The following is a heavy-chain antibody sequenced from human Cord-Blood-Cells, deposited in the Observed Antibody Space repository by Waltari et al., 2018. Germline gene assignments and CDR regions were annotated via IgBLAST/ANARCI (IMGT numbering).Heavy chain of an antibody. CDR2: IWYDGSNK. D-gene: IGHD4-17*01. V-gene: IGHV3-33*01. CDR3: ARGGGSTGTTQDY. J-gene: IGHJ4*02. Sequence: QVQLVGSGGGVVQPGRSLRLSCASSGFTLSSYAMTWVRQAPGKGLEWVAVIWYDGSNKDYADSVKGRFTISRDNSKNTLYLQMNSLRAEDTAVYYCARGGGSTGTTQDYWGQGTLVTVSS. CDR1: GFTLSSYA.